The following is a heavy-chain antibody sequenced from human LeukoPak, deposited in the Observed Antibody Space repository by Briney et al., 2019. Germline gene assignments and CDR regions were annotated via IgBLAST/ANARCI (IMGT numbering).Heavy chain of an antibody. CDR2: IIPILGIA. CDR1: GGTFSSYA. D-gene: IGHD3-22*01. J-gene: IGHJ4*02. CDR3: ARAYYYDSSGYAVFDY. V-gene: IGHV1-69*04. Sequence: GASVKVSCKASGGTFSSYAISWVRQAPGQGLEWMGRIIPILGIANYAQKFQGRVTITVDKSTSTAYMELSSLRSEDTAVYYCARAYYYDSSGYAVFDYWGQGTLVTVSS.